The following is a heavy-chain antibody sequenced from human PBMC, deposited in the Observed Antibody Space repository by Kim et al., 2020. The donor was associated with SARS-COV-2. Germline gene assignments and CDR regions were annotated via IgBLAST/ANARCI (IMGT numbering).Heavy chain of an antibody. Sequence: GGSLRLSCAASGFTFSDYYMSWIRQAPGKGLEWVSYISSSSSYTNYADSVKGRFTISRDNAKNSLYLQMNSLRAEDTAVYYCARGGYYYDSSGGGHIQHWGQGTLVTVSS. D-gene: IGHD3-22*01. V-gene: IGHV3-11*05. CDR1: GFTFSDYY. CDR3: ARGGYYYDSSGGGHIQH. CDR2: ISSSSSYT. J-gene: IGHJ1*01.